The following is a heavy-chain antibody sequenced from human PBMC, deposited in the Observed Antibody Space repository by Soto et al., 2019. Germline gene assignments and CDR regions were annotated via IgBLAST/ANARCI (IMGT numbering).Heavy chain of an antibody. V-gene: IGHV1-8*01. CDR2: MNPNSGNT. CDR3: ARGYCSSTSCSVYYYYYYMDV. J-gene: IGHJ6*03. Sequence: ASVKVSCKASGYTFTSYDINWVRQATGQGLEWMGWMNPNSGNTGYAQKFQGRVTMTRNTSISTAYMELSSLRSEDTAVYYCARGYCSSTSCSVYYYYYYMDVWGKGTTVTVSS. D-gene: IGHD2-2*01. CDR1: GYTFTSYD.